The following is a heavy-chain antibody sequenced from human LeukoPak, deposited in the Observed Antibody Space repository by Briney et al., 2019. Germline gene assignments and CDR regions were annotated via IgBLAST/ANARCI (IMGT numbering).Heavy chain of an antibody. J-gene: IGHJ6*03. CDR3: AKDGYCSSTSCYTPSYYYYYYMDV. V-gene: IGHV3-30*02. CDR2: IRYDGSNK. D-gene: IGHD2-2*02. Sequence: GGSLRLSCAASGFTFSSYGMHWVRQAPGKGLEWVAFIRYDGSNKYYADSVKGRFTISRDNSKNTLYLQMNSLRAEDTAVYYCAKDGYCSSTSCYTPSYYYYYYMDVWGKGTTVTVSS. CDR1: GFTFSSYG.